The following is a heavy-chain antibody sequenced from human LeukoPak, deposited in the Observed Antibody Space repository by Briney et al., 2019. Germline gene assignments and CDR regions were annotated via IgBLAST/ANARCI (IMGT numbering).Heavy chain of an antibody. Sequence: SVKVSCKASGGTFSSYAISWVRQAPGQGLEWIGRIIPILGIANYAQKFQGRVTITADKSTSTAYMELSSLRSEDTAVYYCARDYHHGYSSGWIFDYWGQGTLVTVSS. V-gene: IGHV1-69*04. D-gene: IGHD6-19*01. CDR3: ARDYHHGYSSGWIFDY. CDR1: GGTFSSYA. CDR2: IIPILGIA. J-gene: IGHJ4*02.